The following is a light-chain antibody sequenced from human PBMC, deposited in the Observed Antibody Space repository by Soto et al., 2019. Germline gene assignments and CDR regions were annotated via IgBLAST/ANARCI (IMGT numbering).Light chain of an antibody. CDR1: QTISTW. V-gene: IGKV1-5*01. Sequence: IQLTQSPSSLTASVGDRVTITCRAIQTISTWMAWYQQKPGKAPKLLVYDASTLQSGVASRFSGSGSGTEFTLIISGLQPDDSATYYCQQYTNTNNPWMFGQGTKVDIK. CDR2: DAS. J-gene: IGKJ1*01. CDR3: QQYTNTNNPWM.